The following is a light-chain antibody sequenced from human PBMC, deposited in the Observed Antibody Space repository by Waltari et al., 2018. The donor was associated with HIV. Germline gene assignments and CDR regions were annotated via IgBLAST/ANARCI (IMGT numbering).Light chain of an antibody. CDR3: CSYAGSPWM. CDR2: DVT. Sequence: QSVLTQPRSLSGSPRQSVTISCTGTNADVGAYNYVSWYQQHPGNAPKLIIYDVTKRPSGVPDRFSGSKSGNTASLTISGLQAEDEADYYCCSYAGSPWMFGGGTRLTFL. J-gene: IGLJ3*02. CDR1: NADVGAYNY. V-gene: IGLV2-11*01.